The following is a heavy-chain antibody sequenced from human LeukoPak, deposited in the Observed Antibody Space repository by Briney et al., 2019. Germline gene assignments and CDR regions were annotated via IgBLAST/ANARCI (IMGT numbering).Heavy chain of an antibody. CDR1: GESFSGYY. CDR3: ARGRRFTYYYDSSGYSANYYMDV. V-gene: IGHV4-34*01. CDR2: INHSGST. D-gene: IGHD3-22*01. J-gene: IGHJ6*03. Sequence: PSETLSLTCAVYGESFSGYYWSWIRQPPGRGLEWIGEINHSGSTDYNPSLKSRVTISGDTSKNQFSLKLSSVTAADTAVYYCARGRRFTYYYDSSGYSANYYMDVWGKGTTVTVSS.